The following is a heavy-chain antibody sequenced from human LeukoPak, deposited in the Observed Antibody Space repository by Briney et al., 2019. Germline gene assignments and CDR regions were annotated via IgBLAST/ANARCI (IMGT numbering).Heavy chain of an antibody. J-gene: IGHJ4*02. CDR3: ARGGGYSYGSFDY. V-gene: IGHV3-74*01. Sequence: GGSLRLSCAASGIIFSNYWMHWVRHAPGKGLVWVSRINRDGSSTSYADSVKGRFTISRDNAKNTLYLQMNSLRAEDTAVYYYARGGGYSYGSFDYWGQGTLVTVSS. CDR1: GIIFSNYW. CDR2: INRDGSST. D-gene: IGHD5-18*01.